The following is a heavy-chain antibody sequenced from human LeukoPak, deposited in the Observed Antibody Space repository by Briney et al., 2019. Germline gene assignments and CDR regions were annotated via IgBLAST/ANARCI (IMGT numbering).Heavy chain of an antibody. J-gene: IGHJ5*02. Sequence: SGGSLRLSCTASGFTYRSYYMNWVRQPPGKGLEWVSSVDGGGSGTNYADSVKGRFTISRDNSKNTLYLQMNSLRAEDTAVYYCARDDGGGYDILTGYYRPFDPWGQGTLVTVSS. CDR1: GFTYRSYY. D-gene: IGHD3-9*01. CDR2: VDGGGSGT. CDR3: ARDDGGGYDILTGYYRPFDP. V-gene: IGHV3-23*01.